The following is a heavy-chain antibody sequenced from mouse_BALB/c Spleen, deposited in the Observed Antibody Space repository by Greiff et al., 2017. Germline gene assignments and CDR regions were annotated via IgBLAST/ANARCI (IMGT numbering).Heavy chain of an antibody. CDR1: GYAFSSSW. CDR3: ARLGDGYYEAMDY. J-gene: IGHJ4*01. D-gene: IGHD2-3*01. CDR2: IYPGDGAT. Sequence: QVQLQQSGPGLVKPGASVTISCKASGYAFSSSWVNWVKQRPGQGLEWIGRIYPGDGATNYTGKFTGKATLTADKSSSTAYMQLSSLTSVDSAVYFCARLGDGYYEAMDYWGQGTSVTVSA. V-gene: IGHV1-82*01.